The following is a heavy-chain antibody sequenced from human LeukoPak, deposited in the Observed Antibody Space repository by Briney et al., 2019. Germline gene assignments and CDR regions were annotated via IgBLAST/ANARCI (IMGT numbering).Heavy chain of an antibody. CDR2: IYTSGTT. D-gene: IGHD3-3*01. CDR1: GGSISNYY. J-gene: IGHJ4*02. CDR3: AQSYYDFWSGPIGY. V-gene: IGHV4-4*07. Sequence: SETLSLTCSVSGGSISNYYWSWIRQSAGKGLVWIGRIYTSGTTNYNPSLKSRVTMSVDTSKKQFSLKMTSVTAADTAVYYCAQSYYDFWSGPIGYWGQGILVTVSS.